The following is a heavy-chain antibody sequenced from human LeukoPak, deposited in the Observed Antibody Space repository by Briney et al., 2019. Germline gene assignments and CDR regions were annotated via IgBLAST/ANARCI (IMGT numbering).Heavy chain of an antibody. V-gene: IGHV1-2*06. D-gene: IGHD7-27*01. CDR3: AGDLSSTSNWEFDY. Sequence: GASVKVSCKASGYTFTDSFIHWVRQAPGQGPEWMGRMNANSGVTMYAQTLQDRVTMTRDTSISTAYMELSRLTSDDTALYYCAGDLSSTSNWEFDYWGQGTPVTVSS. J-gene: IGHJ4*02. CDR2: MNANSGVT. CDR1: GYTFTDSF.